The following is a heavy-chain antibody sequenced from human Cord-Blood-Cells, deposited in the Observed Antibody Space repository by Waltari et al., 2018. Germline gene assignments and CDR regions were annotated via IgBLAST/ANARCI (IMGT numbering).Heavy chain of an antibody. CDR3: ASLVDYYDSSGYSDAFDI. J-gene: IGHJ3*02. CDR1: GGSISSSNW. D-gene: IGHD3-22*01. V-gene: IGHV4-4*02. CDR2: IYHSGST. Sequence: QVQLQESGPGLVKPSGTLSLTCAVSGGSISSSNWWSWVRQPPGQGLEWIGEIYHSGSTNYNPSLKSRVTISVDKSKNQFSLKLSSVTAADTAVYYCASLVDYYDSSGYSDAFDIWGQGTMVTVSS.